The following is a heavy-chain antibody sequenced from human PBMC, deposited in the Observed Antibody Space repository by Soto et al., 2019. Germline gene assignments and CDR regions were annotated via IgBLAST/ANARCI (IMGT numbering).Heavy chain of an antibody. J-gene: IGHJ4*02. V-gene: IGHV3-15*01. CDR3: AITAMINRDSSTSFDY. Sequence: PGGSLRLSCAASGLTFINVWMTWVRQAPGKGLEWVGRIKSKSDGETADVAAPVKARFTISRDDSKNTVLLEMNSLKSEDTALYYCAITAMINRDSSTSFDYWGRGTQVTVSS. CDR2: IKSKSDGETA. CDR1: GLTFINVW. D-gene: IGHD5-18*01.